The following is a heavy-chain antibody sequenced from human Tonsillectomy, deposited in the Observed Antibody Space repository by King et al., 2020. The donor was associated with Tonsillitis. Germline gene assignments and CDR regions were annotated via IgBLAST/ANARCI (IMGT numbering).Heavy chain of an antibody. J-gene: IGHJ4*02. Sequence: EEQLVQSGGGLVKPGGSLRLSCAASVFTFTNAWMTWFRQAPGKGLECVGRTKSRTDGGATDYAAPVKGRFSISRDDSKNTLYLEMNSLKTEDTAVYYCGGYREWGQGTLVTVSS. CDR1: VFTFTNAW. D-gene: IGHD5-18*01. CDR3: GGYRE. V-gene: IGHV3-15*01. CDR2: TKSRTDGGAT.